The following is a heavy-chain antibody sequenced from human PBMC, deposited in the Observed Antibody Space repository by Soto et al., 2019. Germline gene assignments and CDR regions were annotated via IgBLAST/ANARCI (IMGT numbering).Heavy chain of an antibody. J-gene: IGHJ6*02. CDR2: ISSSAGTK. CDR3: ARAPYFGSGTYYYYALDV. V-gene: IGHV3-11*01. Sequence: PGGSLRLSCAASGLTFSDHYMTWIRQAPGKGLEWISYISSSAGTKYYADSVKGRFTISRDNAKNSLYLQMTNLRAEDTAVYYCARAPYFGSGTYYYYALDVWGQGTTVTVSS. CDR1: GLTFSDHY. D-gene: IGHD3-10*01.